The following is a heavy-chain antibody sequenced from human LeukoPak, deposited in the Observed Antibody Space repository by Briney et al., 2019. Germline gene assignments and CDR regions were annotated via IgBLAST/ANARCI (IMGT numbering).Heavy chain of an antibody. Sequence: SETLSLTCTVSGGSIRSYYWSRIRQPPGKGLQLIGYISYSGSTNYNPSLNSRVTISVDTSKNQFSLKLSSVTAADTAVYYCARVKAVAGMDYFDYWGQGTLVTVSS. CDR1: GGSIRSYY. V-gene: IGHV4-59*01. D-gene: IGHD6-19*01. CDR2: ISYSGST. J-gene: IGHJ4*02. CDR3: ARVKAVAGMDYFDY.